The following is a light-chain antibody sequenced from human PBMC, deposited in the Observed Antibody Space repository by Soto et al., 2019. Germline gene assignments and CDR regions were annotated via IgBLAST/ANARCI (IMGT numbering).Light chain of an antibody. CDR2: DAS. Sequence: VLTQSPGTLSLSPGERASLSCRASQSVNSNYLAWYKQTPGQAPRLXSYDASSRAPGIPDRFGGRGSGTDFTLTISILEPEDFEMYYCQQYGGSPQTFGRGTKVDIK. J-gene: IGKJ1*01. CDR3: QQYGGSPQT. V-gene: IGKV3-20*01. CDR1: QSVNSNY.